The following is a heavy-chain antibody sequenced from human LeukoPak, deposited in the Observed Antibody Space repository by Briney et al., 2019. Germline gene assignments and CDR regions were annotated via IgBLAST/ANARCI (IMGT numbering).Heavy chain of an antibody. V-gene: IGHV4-34*01. CDR1: GGTFSGYY. J-gene: IGHJ4*02. CDR2: INHRGNT. D-gene: IGHD3-16*02. CDR3: ARSYDYVWGSYRYTPTFDY. Sequence: PSETLSLTCAVYGGTFSGYYWNWIRQPPGEGLEWIGEINHRGNTNYNPSLKTRVTISVDTSKTQFSLNVGSVTAGDTAVYYGARSYDYVWGSYRYTPTFDYWGQGSLVTVSS.